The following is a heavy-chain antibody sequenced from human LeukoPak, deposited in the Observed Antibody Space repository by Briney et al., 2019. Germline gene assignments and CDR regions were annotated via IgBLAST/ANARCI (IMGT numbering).Heavy chain of an antibody. CDR1: GGSISSGGYY. CDR3: AGGIVVVAATPFAFDI. V-gene: IGHV4-31*03. CDR2: IYYSGST. J-gene: IGHJ3*02. Sequence: SETLSLTCTVSGGSISSGGYYWSWIRQHPGKGLEWIGYIYYSGSTYYNPSLKSRATISVDTSKNQFSLKLSSVTAADTAVYYCAGGIVVVAATPFAFDIWGQGTMVTVSS. D-gene: IGHD2-15*01.